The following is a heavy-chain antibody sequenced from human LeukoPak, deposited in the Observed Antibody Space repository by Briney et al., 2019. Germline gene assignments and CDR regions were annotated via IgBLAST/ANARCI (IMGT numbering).Heavy chain of an antibody. Sequence: GGSLRLSCAASGFXFSDYYISWIRQAPGKRLKWVSSISSSSSYIYYADSVKGRFTISRDNAKNSLYLQMNSLRAEDTAVYYCARDSGGVGATNAFDIWGQGTMVTVSS. V-gene: IGHV3-11*06. D-gene: IGHD1-26*01. J-gene: IGHJ3*02. CDR1: GFXFSDYY. CDR2: ISSSSSYI. CDR3: ARDSGGVGATNAFDI.